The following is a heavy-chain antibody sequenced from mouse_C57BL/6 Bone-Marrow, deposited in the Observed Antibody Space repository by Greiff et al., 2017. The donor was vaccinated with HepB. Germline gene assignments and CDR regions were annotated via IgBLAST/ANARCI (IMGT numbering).Heavy chain of an antibody. V-gene: IGHV2-6-1*01. Sequence: VKLMESGPGLVAPSQSLSITCTVSGFSLTSYGVHWVRQPPGKGLEWLVVIWSDGSTTYNSALKSRLSISKDNSKSQVFLKMNSLQTDDTAMYYSARQEGEDYVVAYFAMGDWGQGTSVTVSS. J-gene: IGHJ4*01. CDR1: GFSLTSYG. CDR3: ARQEGEDYVVAYFAMGD. D-gene: IGHD2-4*01. CDR2: IWSDGST.